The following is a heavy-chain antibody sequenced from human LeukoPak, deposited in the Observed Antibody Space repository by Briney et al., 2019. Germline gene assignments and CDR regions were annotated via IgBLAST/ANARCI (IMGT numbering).Heavy chain of an antibody. CDR1: GFTFSSYA. CDR3: ARDLGDSSGYYSGFDY. V-gene: IGHV3-30-3*01. D-gene: IGHD3-22*01. J-gene: IGHJ4*02. CDR2: ISYDGSNK. Sequence: GGSLRLSCAASGFTFSSYAMHWVRQAPGKGLEWVAVISYDGSNKYYADSVKGRFTISRDNSKNTLYLQMNSLRAEDTAVYCCARDLGDSSGYYSGFDYWGQGTLVTVSS.